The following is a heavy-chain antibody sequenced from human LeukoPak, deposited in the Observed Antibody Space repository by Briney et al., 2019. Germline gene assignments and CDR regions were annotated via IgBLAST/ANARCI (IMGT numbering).Heavy chain of an antibody. Sequence: GEPLQISLKGPGSRFTTNWVAWVRQIPGKGLEWMGIISPGGSATRYRPSFEGQVSISADKTISTAYLQWSSLKASDTAMYDCARRRPFSSSLHYFDYWGQGTLVTVSS. CDR1: GSRFTTNW. CDR2: ISPGGSAT. D-gene: IGHD6-13*01. CDR3: ARRRPFSSSLHYFDY. V-gene: IGHV5-51*01. J-gene: IGHJ4*02.